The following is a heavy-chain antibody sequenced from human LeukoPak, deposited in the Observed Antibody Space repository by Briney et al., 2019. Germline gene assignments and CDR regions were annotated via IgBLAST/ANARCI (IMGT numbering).Heavy chain of an antibody. Sequence: GGSLRLSCAASGFNFNIYEMNWVRQAPGKGLEWISYISSSGSIILYADSVKGRFTISRDNAKNLVYLEMNSLRAEDTAVYYCARDVPAAGHDYWGQGTLVTVSS. CDR3: ARDVPAAGHDY. J-gene: IGHJ4*02. CDR1: GFNFNIYE. V-gene: IGHV3-48*03. D-gene: IGHD6-13*01. CDR2: ISSSGSII.